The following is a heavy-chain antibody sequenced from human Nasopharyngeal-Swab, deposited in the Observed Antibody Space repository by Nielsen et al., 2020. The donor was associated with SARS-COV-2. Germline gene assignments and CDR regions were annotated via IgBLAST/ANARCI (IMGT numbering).Heavy chain of an antibody. CDR3: ARGLLLTVYSSRWYWFDY. D-gene: IGHD6-13*01. CDR2: NKHSGST. J-gene: IGHJ4*02. Sequence: IRQPPGEGLEGLGENKHSGSTNYTPSLKSRLTISVDTSKNQFSLKLSSVTAGDTAVYYCARGLLLTVYSSRWYWFDYWGQGTLVTVSS. V-gene: IGHV4-34*01.